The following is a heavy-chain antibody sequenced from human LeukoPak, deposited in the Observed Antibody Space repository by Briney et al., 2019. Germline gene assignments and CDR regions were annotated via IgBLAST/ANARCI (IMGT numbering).Heavy chain of an antibody. CDR2: ISSSSSYI. Sequence: GGSLRLSCGGSGFIFSNAWMSWVRQAPGKGLEWVSSISSSSSYIYYADSVKGRFTISRDNAKNSLYLQMNSLRAEDTAVYYCARDGRYSIYYGMDVWGQGTTVTVSS. CDR1: GFIFSNAW. CDR3: ARDGRYSIYYGMDV. J-gene: IGHJ6*02. D-gene: IGHD6-13*01. V-gene: IGHV3-21*01.